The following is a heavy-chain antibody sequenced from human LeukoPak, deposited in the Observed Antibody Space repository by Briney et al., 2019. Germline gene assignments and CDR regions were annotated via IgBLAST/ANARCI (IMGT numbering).Heavy chain of an antibody. Sequence: GGSLRLSCAASGFTFTNYWMTWVRQAPGKGLEWVSGMSGSGVSTYYADSVKGRFTISRDSSKNSLYLQMNSLRAEDTAVYYCARGDCSGGSCYLSLTTIDYWGQGTLVTVSS. CDR1: GFTFTNYW. CDR2: MSGSGVST. CDR3: ARGDCSGGSCYLSLTTIDY. J-gene: IGHJ4*02. V-gene: IGHV3-23*01. D-gene: IGHD2-15*01.